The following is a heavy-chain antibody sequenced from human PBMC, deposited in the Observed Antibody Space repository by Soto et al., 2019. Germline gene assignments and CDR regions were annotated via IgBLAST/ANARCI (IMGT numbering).Heavy chain of an antibody. J-gene: IGHJ6*03. V-gene: IGHV1-69*02. CDR2: IIPILGIA. CDR3: ARAATVTTGVYYFYCIYV. D-gene: IGHD4-4*01. Sequence: QVQLVQSGAEVKKPGSSVKVSCKPSGGTFSSYTISWVRQAPGQGLEWMGRIIPILGIAKYAQKFQGRVTSTADKSTRPAYRELSSLRSEDTAVYYCARAATVTTGVYYFYCIYVWGKGTTVTGSS. CDR1: GGTFSSYT.